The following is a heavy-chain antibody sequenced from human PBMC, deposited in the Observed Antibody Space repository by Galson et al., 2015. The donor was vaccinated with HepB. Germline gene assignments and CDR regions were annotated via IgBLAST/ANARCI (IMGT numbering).Heavy chain of an antibody. CDR1: GFTFTTYN. Sequence: SVKVSCKDSGFTFTTYNINWVRQAPGQGLEWMGNAKYTQKLQGRITMTTDTSTNTAYMELRSLRSDDTAIYYCARGGMATIGGPTFDYWGQGTLVTVSS. V-gene: IGHV1-18*01. D-gene: IGHD5-24*01. J-gene: IGHJ4*02. CDR3: ARGGMATIGGPTFDY.